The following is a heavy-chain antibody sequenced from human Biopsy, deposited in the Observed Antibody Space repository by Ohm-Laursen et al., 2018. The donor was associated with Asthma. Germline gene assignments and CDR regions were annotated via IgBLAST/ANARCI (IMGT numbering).Heavy chain of an antibody. CDR1: GFMFRSFG. Sequence: SLRLSCAASGFMFRSFGMHWVRQAPGKGLEWVAVISYDGNHKFYEYSVKGRLTISRDNSKNTLYLQMNSLRTEDTAVYYCAKRRGYSGHDNDYWGQGTLVIVSS. CDR3: AKRRGYSGHDNDY. J-gene: IGHJ4*02. V-gene: IGHV3-30*18. CDR2: ISYDGNHK. D-gene: IGHD5-12*01.